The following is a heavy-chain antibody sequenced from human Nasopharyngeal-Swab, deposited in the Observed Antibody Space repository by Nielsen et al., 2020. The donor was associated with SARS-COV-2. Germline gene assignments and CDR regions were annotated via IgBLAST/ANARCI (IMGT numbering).Heavy chain of an antibody. Sequence: ASVKVSCKASGYTFTSYDINWARQATGQGLEWMGWMNPNSGNTGYAQKFQGRVTITRNTSISTAYMELSSLRSEDTAVYYCARVRTRWNDAFDIWGQGTMVTVSS. CDR2: MNPNSGNT. D-gene: IGHD5-24*01. V-gene: IGHV1-8*03. CDR1: GYTFTSYD. J-gene: IGHJ3*02. CDR3: ARVRTRWNDAFDI.